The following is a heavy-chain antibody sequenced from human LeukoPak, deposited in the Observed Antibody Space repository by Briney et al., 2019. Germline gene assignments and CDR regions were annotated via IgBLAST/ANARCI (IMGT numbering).Heavy chain of an antibody. CDR2: INPNSGGT. J-gene: IGHJ3*02. D-gene: IGHD2-2*01. CDR1: GYTFTGYY. CDR3: ARDVGYCSSTSCYSRMIGAFDI. Sequence: GASVKVSCKASGYTFTGYYMHWMRQAPGQGLEWMGWINPNSGGTNYAQKFQGRVTMTRDTSISTAYMELSRLRSDDTAVYYCARDVGYCSSTSCYSRMIGAFDIWGQGTMVTVSS. V-gene: IGHV1-2*02.